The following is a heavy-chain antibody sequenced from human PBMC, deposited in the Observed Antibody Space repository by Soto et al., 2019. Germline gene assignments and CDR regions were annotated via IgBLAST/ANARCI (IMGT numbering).Heavy chain of an antibody. CDR2: IYYSGST. Sequence: QVQLQESGPGLVKPSQTLSLTCTVSGGSISSGGYYWSWIRQHPGKGLEWIGYIYYSGSTYYNPSLKSRCTISVDTSKNQFCLKLSSVTAADTAVYYCARGPTRRGEDYYYGMDVWGQGTTVTVSS. D-gene: IGHD3-10*01. CDR3: ARGPTRRGEDYYYGMDV. CDR1: GGSISSGGYY. V-gene: IGHV4-31*03. J-gene: IGHJ6*02.